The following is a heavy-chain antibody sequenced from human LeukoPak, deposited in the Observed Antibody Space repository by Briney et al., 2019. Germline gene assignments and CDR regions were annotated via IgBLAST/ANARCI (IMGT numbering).Heavy chain of an antibody. CDR1: GVSISSGSFY. J-gene: IGHJ4*02. D-gene: IGHD7-27*01. V-gene: IGHV4-61*02. CDR2: IYTSGST. Sequence: PSQTLSLTCTASGVSISSGSFYWSWLRQPAGQELEWIGRIYTSGSTNYNPSLKSRVTISVDTYKNQFSLKLSSVTAADTAVYYCARDWGSLYYFDYWGQGPLVTVSS. CDR3: ARDWGSLYYFDY.